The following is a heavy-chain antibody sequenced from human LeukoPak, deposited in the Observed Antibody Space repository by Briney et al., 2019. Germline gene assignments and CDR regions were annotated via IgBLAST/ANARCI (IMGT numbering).Heavy chain of an antibody. CDR1: GFTFSSYE. J-gene: IGHJ6*04. CDR3: ARDDCSSTSCYWNYYYDMDV. CDR2: ISSSGSTI. Sequence: GGSLRLSCAASGFTFSSYEMNWVRQAPGKGLEWVSYISSSGSTIYYADSVKGRFTISRDNAKNSLYLQMNSLRAEDTAVYYCARDDCSSTSCYWNYYYDMDVWGKGTTVTVSS. V-gene: IGHV3-48*03. D-gene: IGHD2-2*01.